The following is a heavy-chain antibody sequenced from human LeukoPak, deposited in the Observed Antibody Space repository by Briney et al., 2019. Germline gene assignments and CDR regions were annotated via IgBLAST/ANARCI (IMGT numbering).Heavy chain of an antibody. CDR2: ISSSGSTI. V-gene: IGHV3-11*01. CDR3: ARDLIGGLYYYDSSGYLLDY. J-gene: IGHJ4*02. D-gene: IGHD3-22*01. CDR1: GFTFSDYY. Sequence: GGSLRLSCAASGFTFSDYYMSWIRQAPGKGLEWVTNISSSGSTIYYADSVKGRFTISRDNAKNSLYLQMNSLRAEDTAVYYCARDLIGGLYYYDSSGYLLDYWGQGTLVTVSS.